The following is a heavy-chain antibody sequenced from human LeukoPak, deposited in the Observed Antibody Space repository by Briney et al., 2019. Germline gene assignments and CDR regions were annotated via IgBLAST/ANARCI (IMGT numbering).Heavy chain of an antibody. Sequence: GGSLRLSCAASGFTFSGYAMSWVRQAPGKGLEWVSAISGSGGSTYYADSVKGRFTISRDNSKNTLYLQMNSLRAEDMAVYYCAKDGRAYYYDSSGYWGQGTLVTVSS. CDR3: AKDGRAYYYDSSGY. D-gene: IGHD3-22*01. CDR2: ISGSGGST. V-gene: IGHV3-23*01. CDR1: GFTFSGYA. J-gene: IGHJ4*02.